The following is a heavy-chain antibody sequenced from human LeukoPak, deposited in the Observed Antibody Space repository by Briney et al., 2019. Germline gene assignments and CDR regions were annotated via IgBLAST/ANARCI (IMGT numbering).Heavy chain of an antibody. CDR1: GGSITTYY. D-gene: IGHD3-22*01. V-gene: IGHV4-4*07. Sequence: SETLSLTCTVSGGSITTYYWSWIRQPAGKGLEWIGHIYSSGSADYNPSLKSRVTMSVDSSKNQFSLRLSSVTAADTAVYFCARDHSDGSGYYPGCDYWGQGSLVTVSS. J-gene: IGHJ4*02. CDR3: ARDHSDGSGYYPGCDY. CDR2: IYSSGSA.